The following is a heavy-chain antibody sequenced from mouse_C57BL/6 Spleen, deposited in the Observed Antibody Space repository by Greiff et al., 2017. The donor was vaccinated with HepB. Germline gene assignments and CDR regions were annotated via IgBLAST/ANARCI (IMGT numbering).Heavy chain of an antibody. D-gene: IGHD2-5*01. CDR3: VRHNYSNYFDY. CDR2: IRSKSNNYAT. V-gene: IGHV10-1*01. Sequence: EVQLQESGGGLVQPKGSLKLSCAASGFSFNTYAMNWVRQAPGKGLEWVARIRSKSNNYATYYADSVKDRFTISRDDSESMLYLQMNNLKTEDTAMYYCVRHNYSNYFDYWGQGTTLTVSS. CDR1: GFSFNTYA. J-gene: IGHJ2*01.